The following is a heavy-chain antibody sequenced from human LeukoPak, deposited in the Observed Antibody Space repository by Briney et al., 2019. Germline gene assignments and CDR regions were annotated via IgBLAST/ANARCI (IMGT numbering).Heavy chain of an antibody. CDR1: GGSISSYY. CDR3: ARGAYGDYSLH. V-gene: IGHV4-59*01. CDR2: IYYSGST. D-gene: IGHD4-17*01. Sequence: ASETLSLACTVSGGSISSYYWSWIRQPPGKGLEWIGYIYYSGSTNYNPSLKSRVTISVDTSKNQFSLKLSSVTAADTAVYCCARGAYGDYSLHWGQGTLVTVSS. J-gene: IGHJ4*02.